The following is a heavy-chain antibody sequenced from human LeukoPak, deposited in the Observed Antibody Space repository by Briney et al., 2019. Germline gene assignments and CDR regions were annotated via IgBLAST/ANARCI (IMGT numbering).Heavy chain of an antibody. J-gene: IGHJ3*02. V-gene: IGHV2-5*01. Sequence: SGPTLVKPTQTLTLTCTFSGFSLITSGLGVGWIRQPPGKALECLALIYWNDDKRYSPSLKSRLTITKDTSKNQVVLTLTNMDPVDTATYYCAHRLPSGGSYDAFDIWGQGTMVTVSS. CDR3: AHRLPSGGSYDAFDI. CDR2: IYWNDDK. CDR1: GFSLITSGLG. D-gene: IGHD1-26*01.